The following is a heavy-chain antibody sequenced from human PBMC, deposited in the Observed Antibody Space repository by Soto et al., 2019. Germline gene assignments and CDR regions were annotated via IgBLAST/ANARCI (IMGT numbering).Heavy chain of an antibody. D-gene: IGHD2-15*01. CDR3: AKGYSGSPWYHLDF. J-gene: IGHJ4*02. Sequence: EVQLLESGGGLVQPGGSLRLSCVVSGFTFSSYAMNWVRQAPGKGLEWVSSISVSGDVTYHADSVKGRFIISRDDSKSTLFLLMNSLGADDTAVYYCAKGYSGSPWYHLDFWGQGTLVTVSS. CDR1: GFTFSSYA. CDR2: ISVSGDVT. V-gene: IGHV3-23*01.